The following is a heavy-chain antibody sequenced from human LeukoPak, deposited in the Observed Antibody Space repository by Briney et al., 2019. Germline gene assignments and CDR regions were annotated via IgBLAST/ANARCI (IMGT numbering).Heavy chain of an antibody. CDR3: ARGYGSGSVQGVDV. CDR1: GGSFSGYY. J-gene: IGHJ6*02. Sequence: PSETLSLTCAVYGGSFSGYYWTWIRQPPGKGLEWIGEINHSGSTNYNPSLKSRVTISGDTSKNQFSLKLSSVTAADTAVYYCARGYGSGSVQGVDVWGQGTTVTVSS. D-gene: IGHD3-10*01. CDR2: INHSGST. V-gene: IGHV4-34*01.